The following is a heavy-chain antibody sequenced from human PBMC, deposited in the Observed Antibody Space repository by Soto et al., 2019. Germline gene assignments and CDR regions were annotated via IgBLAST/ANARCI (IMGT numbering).Heavy chain of an antibody. J-gene: IGHJ4*02. CDR2: INTYNGKT. CDR1: GYIFKSYG. Sequence: QVQLAQSGTEVKKPGASVKVSCEASGYIFKSYGIAWVRQAPGQGLEWMGWINTYNGKTKFAQNFQGRVTLTADTASGTAYMQLMSLRSDDAAVYFCARTVYYENTVQYYFDFWGQGTLVTVSS. D-gene: IGHD3-22*01. CDR3: ARTVYYENTVQYYFDF. V-gene: IGHV1-18*01.